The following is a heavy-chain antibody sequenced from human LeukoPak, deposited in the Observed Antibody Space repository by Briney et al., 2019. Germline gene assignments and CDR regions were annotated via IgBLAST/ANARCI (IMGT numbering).Heavy chain of an antibody. CDR2: IYYSGST. CDR1: GGSISSYY. Sequence: SETLSLTCTVSGGSISSYYWSWIRQPPGKGLEWIGYIYYSGSTNYNPSLKSRVTISVDTSKNQFSLKLSSVTAADTAVYYCARKVWAYGDYAFDYWGQGTLVTVSS. D-gene: IGHD4-17*01. V-gene: IGHV4-59*08. J-gene: IGHJ4*02. CDR3: ARKVWAYGDYAFDY.